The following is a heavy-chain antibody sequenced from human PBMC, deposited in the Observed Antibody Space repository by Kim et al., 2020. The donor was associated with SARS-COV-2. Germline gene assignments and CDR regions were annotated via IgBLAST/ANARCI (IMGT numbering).Heavy chain of an antibody. V-gene: IGHV4-59*13. J-gene: IGHJ6*02. CDR2: IYYSGST. CDR1: GGSISSYY. CDR3: ARGLQAPPTFGYYYYGMDV. D-gene: IGHD4-4*01. Sequence: SETLSLTCTVSGGSISSYYWSWIRQPPGKGLEWIGYIYYSGSTNYNPSLKSRVTISVDTSKNQFSLKLSSVTAADTAVYYCARGLQAPPTFGYYYYGMDVWGQGTTVTVSS.